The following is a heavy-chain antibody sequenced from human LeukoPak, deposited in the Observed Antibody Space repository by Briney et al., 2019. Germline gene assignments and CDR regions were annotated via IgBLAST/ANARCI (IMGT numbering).Heavy chain of an antibody. V-gene: IGHV4-39*01. D-gene: IGHD5-24*01. Sequence: SETLSLTCTVSGGSISSSSSYWGWIRQPPGKGLEWIGSIYYSGSTYYNPSLKSRVTISVDTSKNQFSLKLSSVTAADTAVYYCARQTGYRQKDYYYYGMDVWGQGTTVTVSS. CDR3: ARQTGYRQKDYYYYGMDV. CDR2: IYYSGST. J-gene: IGHJ6*02. CDR1: GGSISSSSSY.